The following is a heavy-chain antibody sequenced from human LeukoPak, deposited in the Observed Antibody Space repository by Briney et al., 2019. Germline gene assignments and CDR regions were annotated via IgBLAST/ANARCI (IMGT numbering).Heavy chain of an antibody. D-gene: IGHD6-19*01. J-gene: IGHJ6*02. CDR3: ARAKRVAVAEYYYYYGLDV. CDR2: ISNRGST. CDR1: GGSVSSNY. V-gene: IGHV4-59*02. Sequence: SETLSLTCSVSGGSVSSNYWSWIRQPPGKGLEWIGYISNRGSTNYNPSLESRVTISVDASKNQFSLKLRSVTAADTAVYYCARAKRVAVAEYYYYYGLDVWGQGTTVTVSS.